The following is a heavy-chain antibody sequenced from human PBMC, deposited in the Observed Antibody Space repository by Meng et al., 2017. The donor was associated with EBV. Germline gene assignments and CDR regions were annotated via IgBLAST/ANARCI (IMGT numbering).Heavy chain of an antibody. Sequence: VQLVDSAAEGKKPGSSVKVSCKTSGGPFRNDAISWVRQAPGQGLEWLGGYLPTLGAPNYAQKFHGRVSITADESTSTHYMDLSSLRSEDTAVYYCASESGRGYTPDYWGQGTLVTVSS. CDR3: ASESGRGYTPDY. CDR1: GGPFRNDA. D-gene: IGHD3-10*01. J-gene: IGHJ4*02. V-gene: IGHV1-69*01. CDR2: YLPTLGAP.